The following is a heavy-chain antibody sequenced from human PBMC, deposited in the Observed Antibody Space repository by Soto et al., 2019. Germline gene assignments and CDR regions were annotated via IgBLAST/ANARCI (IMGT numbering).Heavy chain of an antibody. Sequence: EVQLLESGGGLVQPGGSLRLSCAASGFTFSNYAMSWVRQAPGKGLEWVSGISGSGASTYYADSVKGRFTISRDNSKNTLFLQMNSLRAGDTAVFYCAKPAGVTTSYWGQGTLVTVSS. CDR3: AKPAGVTTSY. CDR2: ISGSGAST. V-gene: IGHV3-23*01. D-gene: IGHD2-21*02. CDR1: GFTFSNYA. J-gene: IGHJ4*02.